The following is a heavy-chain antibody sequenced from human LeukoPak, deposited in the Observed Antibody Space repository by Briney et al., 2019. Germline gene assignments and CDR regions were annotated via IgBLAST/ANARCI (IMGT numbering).Heavy chain of an antibody. CDR3: ARGAYGSTQPFDY. D-gene: IGHD3-22*01. CDR2: IYTRGST. J-gene: IGHJ4*02. CDR1: GGSSSRYY. V-gene: IGHV4-4*07. Sequence: SENPSLSKTVAGGSSSRYYWCWIQQAAWNGLEWLGRIYTRGSTNYNPSLKSRVTMSVDTSKNQFSLKLSSVTAADTAVYYCARGAYGSTQPFDYWGQGTLVTVSS.